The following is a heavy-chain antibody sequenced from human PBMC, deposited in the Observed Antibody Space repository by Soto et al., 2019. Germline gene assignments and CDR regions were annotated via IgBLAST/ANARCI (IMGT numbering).Heavy chain of an antibody. Sequence: QVQLVESGGDVVQPGRSLRLSCAASGFTFTSYALHWVRQAPGKGLEWVTLISYDGRNRYYSDSVKGRFTISRDNSKNTLFLEMNSLRAEDSAVYYCARELYGEFGLDXWXXGXLVTVSS. V-gene: IGHV3-30-3*01. CDR1: GFTFTSYA. CDR3: ARELYGEFGLDX. D-gene: IGHD3-10*01. J-gene: IGHJ4*02. CDR2: ISYDGRNR.